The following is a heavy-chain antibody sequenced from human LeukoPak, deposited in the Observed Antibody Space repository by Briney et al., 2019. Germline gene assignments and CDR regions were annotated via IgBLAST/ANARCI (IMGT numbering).Heavy chain of an antibody. J-gene: IGHJ6*02. D-gene: IGHD3-22*01. Sequence: GGSLRLSCAASGFTFSRYGMHWVRQAPGRGLEWVAFIRYDGNNKYYADSVKGRFTISRDNSKNTLYLQMNSLRAEDTAVYYCAREVDYYDSSGAYYYYGMDVWGQGTTVTVSS. CDR1: GFTFSRYG. V-gene: IGHV3-30*02. CDR3: AREVDYYDSSGAYYYYGMDV. CDR2: IRYDGNNK.